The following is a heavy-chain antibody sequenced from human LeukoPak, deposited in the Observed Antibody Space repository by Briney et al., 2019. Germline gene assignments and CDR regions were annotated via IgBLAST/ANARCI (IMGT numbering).Heavy chain of an antibody. Sequence: ASVKVSCKASGGTFSSYAISWVRQDPGQGLEWMGGIIPIFGTANYAQKFQGRVTITADESTSTAYMELSSLRSEDTAVYYCARRTGIAAAGRRGNWFDPRGQGTLVTVSS. CDR1: GGTFSSYA. J-gene: IGHJ5*02. CDR2: IIPIFGTA. CDR3: ARRTGIAAAGRRGNWFDP. D-gene: IGHD6-13*01. V-gene: IGHV1-69*01.